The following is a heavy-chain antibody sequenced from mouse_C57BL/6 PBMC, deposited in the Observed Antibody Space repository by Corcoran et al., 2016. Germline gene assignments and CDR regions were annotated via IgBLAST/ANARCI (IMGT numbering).Heavy chain of an antibody. CDR2: INTYSGVP. D-gene: IGHD2-4*01. J-gene: IGHJ4*01. CDR1: GYTFTTYG. V-gene: IGHV9-3*01. Sequence: QIQLVQSGPELKKPGETVKISCKASGYTFTTYGMSWVKQAPGKGLKWMGWINTYSGVPTYADDFKGRFAFSLETSASTAYLQINNLKNEDTATYFCARRGGYDYGYAMDYWGQGTSVTVSS. CDR3: ARRGGYDYGYAMDY.